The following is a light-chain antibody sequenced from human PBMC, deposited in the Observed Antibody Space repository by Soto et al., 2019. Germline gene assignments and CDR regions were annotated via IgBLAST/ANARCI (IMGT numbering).Light chain of an antibody. CDR1: QSITSE. CDR3: QQGHNWPLT. Sequence: EIVMMQSPATLSVSPGERTTLSCRASQSITSELAWYQQKPGQPPRLLIYGASTRATGGPARFSGSGSGSEFTLTISGLQSEDFAVYYCQQGHNWPLTFGQGTRLEI. CDR2: GAS. J-gene: IGKJ2*01. V-gene: IGKV3-15*01.